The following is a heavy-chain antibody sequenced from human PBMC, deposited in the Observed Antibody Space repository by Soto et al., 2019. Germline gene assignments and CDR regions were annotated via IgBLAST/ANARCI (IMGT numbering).Heavy chain of an antibody. Sequence: QLQLVESGGGVVQPGRSLRLSCAASGFTFSSYGMHWVRQAPGKGLEWVAVIWYDGSNKYYADSVKGRFIISRDNSKNTLYLQMNILRAEDTAVYYCARELGYCSSTSCYKGYYGMDVWGPGTTVTVS. CDR2: IWYDGSNK. J-gene: IGHJ6*02. V-gene: IGHV3-33*01. D-gene: IGHD2-2*02. CDR3: ARELGYCSSTSCYKGYYGMDV. CDR1: GFTFSSYG.